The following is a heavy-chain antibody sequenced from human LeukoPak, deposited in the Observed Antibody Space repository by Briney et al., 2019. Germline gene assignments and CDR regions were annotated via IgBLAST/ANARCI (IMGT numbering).Heavy chain of an antibody. Sequence: GGSLRLSCAASGFTFSSYSMNWVRQAPGKGLEWVSSISSSSSYIYYADSVKGRFTISRDNAKNSLYLQMNSLRAEDTAVYYCARDRVQDYGDPDAFDIWGQGTMVTVSS. CDR3: ARDRVQDYGDPDAFDI. CDR2: ISSSSSYI. V-gene: IGHV3-21*01. CDR1: GFTFSSYS. D-gene: IGHD4-17*01. J-gene: IGHJ3*02.